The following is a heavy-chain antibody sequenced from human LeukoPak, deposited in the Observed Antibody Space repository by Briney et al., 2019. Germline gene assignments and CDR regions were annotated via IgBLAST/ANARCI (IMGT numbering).Heavy chain of an antibody. V-gene: IGHV3-30*04. J-gene: IGHJ4*02. CDR3: AKEYDSGGYGANFDY. CDR2: VSYDGSKQ. Sequence: SGGSLRLSCAASGFTFSTSSMHWVRQAPGKGLEWVAVVSYDGSKQYYADSVKGRFTVSRDNSRNTLYLQMDSLRAEDTAVYYCAKEYDSGGYGANFDYWGQGTLVTVSS. CDR1: GFTFSTSS. D-gene: IGHD3-10*01.